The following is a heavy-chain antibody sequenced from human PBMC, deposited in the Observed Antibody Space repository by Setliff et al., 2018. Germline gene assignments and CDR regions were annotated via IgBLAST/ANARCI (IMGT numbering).Heavy chain of an antibody. V-gene: IGHV4-39*01. CDR2: IYFGGDT. D-gene: IGHD1-1*01. Sequence: PSETLSLTCTVPGGSISDNGYFWGWVRQPPGKGLEWIGNIYFGGDTYYNASLKGRLTISVDTAQNQFSLRLTSVTAADTAVYYCARTGTYRYFDYWGQGALVTVSS. CDR3: ARTGTYRYFDY. CDR1: GGSISDNGYF. J-gene: IGHJ4*02.